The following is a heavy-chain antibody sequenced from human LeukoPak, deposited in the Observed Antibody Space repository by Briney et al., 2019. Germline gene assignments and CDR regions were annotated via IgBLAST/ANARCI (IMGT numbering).Heavy chain of an antibody. Sequence: GASVKVSCKASGYTFTSYGISWVRQAPGQGLEWMGWISANNGNTNYAQKFQGRVTMTTDTSTTTAYMELRSLRSDDTAVYYCARGRSGFWWFDYWGQGTLVTVSS. CDR1: GYTFTSYG. CDR3: ARGRSGFWWFDY. CDR2: ISANNGNT. V-gene: IGHV1-18*01. J-gene: IGHJ4*02. D-gene: IGHD2-8*02.